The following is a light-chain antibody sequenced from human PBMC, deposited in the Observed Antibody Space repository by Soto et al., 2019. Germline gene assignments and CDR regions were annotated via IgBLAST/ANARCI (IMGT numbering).Light chain of an antibody. CDR3: LQDADFPRT. J-gene: IGKJ1*01. V-gene: IGKV1-39*01. CDR2: AAS. CDR1: QSISTY. Sequence: DIQMTQSPSSLSASLGDRVTITCRASQSISTYLNWYQQKPGKAPKLLIYAASSLQSGVPSRFSGSGSGTDFTLTISSLQPEDVATYYCLQDADFPRTFGQGTKVDIK.